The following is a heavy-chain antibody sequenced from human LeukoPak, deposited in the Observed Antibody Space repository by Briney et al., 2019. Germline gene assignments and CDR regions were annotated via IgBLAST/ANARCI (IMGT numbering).Heavy chain of an antibody. CDR3: ARRYYDILTGYYDY. D-gene: IGHD3-9*01. J-gene: IGHJ4*02. V-gene: IGHV1-18*04. Sequence: ASVRVSCTASGYTFTSYGISWVRQAPGQGLEWMGWISAYNGNTNYAQKLQGRVTMTTDTSTSTAYMELRSLRSDDTAVYYCARRYYDILTGYYDYWGQGTLVTVSS. CDR2: ISAYNGNT. CDR1: GYTFTSYG.